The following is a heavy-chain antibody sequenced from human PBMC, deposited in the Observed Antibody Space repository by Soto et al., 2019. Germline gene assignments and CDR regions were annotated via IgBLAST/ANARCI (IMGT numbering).Heavy chain of an antibody. Sequence: SETLSLTCAVSGGSISSGGYSWSWIRQPPGKGLEWIGYIYHSGSTYYNPSLKSRVTISVDRSKNQFSLKLSSVTAADTAVYYCARGPYYDFWSGWRYGMDVWGQGTTVTVSS. CDR3: ARGPYYDFWSGWRYGMDV. CDR2: IYHSGST. D-gene: IGHD3-3*01. V-gene: IGHV4-30-2*01. CDR1: GGSISSGGYS. J-gene: IGHJ6*02.